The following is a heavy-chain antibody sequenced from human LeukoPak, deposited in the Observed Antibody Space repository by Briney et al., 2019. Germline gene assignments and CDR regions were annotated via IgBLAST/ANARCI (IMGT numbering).Heavy chain of an antibody. J-gene: IGHJ3*02. CDR3: AKDATYYYDSSGYSGAFDI. V-gene: IGHV3-23*01. Sequence: GGSLRLSCAASGFTFSSYAMSWVRQAPGKGLEWVSAISGSGGSTYYADSVKGRFTISRDNSKNTLYLQMNSLRAEDTAVYYCAKDATYYYDSSGYSGAFDIWGQGTMVTVSS. CDR1: GFTFSSYA. CDR2: ISGSGGST. D-gene: IGHD3-22*01.